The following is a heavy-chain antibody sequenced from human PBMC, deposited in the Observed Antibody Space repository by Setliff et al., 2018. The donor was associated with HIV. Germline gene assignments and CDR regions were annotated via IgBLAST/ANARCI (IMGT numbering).Heavy chain of an antibody. J-gene: IGHJ4*02. V-gene: IGHV3-33*06. CDR3: AKAVAQQFVSFFDH. D-gene: IGHD6-6*01. CDR2: IWYDGGNK. Sequence: PGGSLRLSCATSGLTFSSCGMHWVRQAPGKGLEWVAVIWYDGGNKYYADSVKGRFTISRDNSKNTLYLQMNSLRAEDTAVYYCAKAVAQQFVSFFDHWGQGTLVTVSS. CDR1: GLTFSSCG.